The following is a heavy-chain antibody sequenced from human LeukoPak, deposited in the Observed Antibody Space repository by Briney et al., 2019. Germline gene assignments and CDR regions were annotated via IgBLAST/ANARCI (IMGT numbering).Heavy chain of an antibody. CDR1: GYTFTSYY. V-gene: IGHV1-46*01. CDR3: ARAPTPTIRSGVSAFDI. CDR2: INPSGGST. J-gene: IGHJ3*02. Sequence: ASVKVSCKASGYTFTSYYMHWVRQAPGQGLEWMRIINPSGGSTSYAQKFQGRVTMTRDTSTSTVYMELSSLRSEDTAVYYCARAPTPTIRSGVSAFDIWGQGTMVTVSS. D-gene: IGHD2-2*02.